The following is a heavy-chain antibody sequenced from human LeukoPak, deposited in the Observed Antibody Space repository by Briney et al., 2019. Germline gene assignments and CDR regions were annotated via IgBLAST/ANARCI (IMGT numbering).Heavy chain of an antibody. CDR2: ISGSVGGTSGSGSNT. CDR1: GFTFSTYA. CDR3: AKSKRDTPMFNPASAFDY. J-gene: IGHJ4*02. D-gene: IGHD5-18*01. V-gene: IGHV3-23*01. Sequence: GGSLRLSCVASGFTFSTYAMSWVRQAPGQGLEWVSGISGSVGGTSGSGSNTDYADSVKGRFTISRDNSKNTLYLQMNSLRADDTAVYYCAKSKRDTPMFNPASAFDYWGQGTLVTVSS.